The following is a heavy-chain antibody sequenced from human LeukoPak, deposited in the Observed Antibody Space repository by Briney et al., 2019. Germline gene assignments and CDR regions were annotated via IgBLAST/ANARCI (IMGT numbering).Heavy chain of an antibody. J-gene: IGHJ5*02. CDR2: IYYSGST. D-gene: IGHD3-10*01. Sequence: SETLSLTCTVSGGSISSYYWSWIRQPPGKGLEWIGYIYYSGSTNYNPSLKSRVTISVDTSKNQFSLKLSSVTAADTAVYYCATLGFIYGKAWLDPWGQGIPVTVSS. V-gene: IGHV4-59*08. CDR1: GGSISSYY. CDR3: ATLGFIYGKAWLDP.